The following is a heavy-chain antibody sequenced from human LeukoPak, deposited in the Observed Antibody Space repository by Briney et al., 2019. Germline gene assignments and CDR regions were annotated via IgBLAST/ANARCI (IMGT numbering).Heavy chain of an antibody. CDR3: ARGRRDGYTLYYMDV. CDR1: GGSISSSSNY. CDR2: IYYSGST. V-gene: IGHV4-39*01. J-gene: IGHJ6*03. D-gene: IGHD5-24*01. Sequence: SETLSLTCTVSGGSISSSSNYWGWIRQPPGKGLEWIGSIYYSGSTYYNPSLKSRVTISVDTSKNQFSLKLSSVTAADTAVYYCARGRRDGYTLYYMDVWGKGTTVTISS.